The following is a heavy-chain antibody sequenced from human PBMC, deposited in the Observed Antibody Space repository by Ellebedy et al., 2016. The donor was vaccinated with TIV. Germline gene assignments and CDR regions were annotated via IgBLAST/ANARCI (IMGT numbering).Heavy chain of an antibody. CDR1: GSTFTNYA. V-gene: IGHV3-23*01. Sequence: PGGSLRLSCAASGSTFTNYAMSWVRQAPGKGLEWVSAISTSGGSTYYADYVKGRFTVSRENPKNTLYLQMNSLRAEDTAVYYCVRGAGSYHFDYWGQGTLVTV. CDR3: VRGAGSYHFDY. D-gene: IGHD1-26*01. CDR2: ISTSGGST. J-gene: IGHJ4*02.